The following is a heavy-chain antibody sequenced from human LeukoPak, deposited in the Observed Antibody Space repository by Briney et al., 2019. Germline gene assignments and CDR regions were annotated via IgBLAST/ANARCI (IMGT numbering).Heavy chain of an antibody. V-gene: IGHV3-7*03. CDR2: INLDGSQK. CDR1: GFTFSNYW. CDR3: ARQKESHGNFDY. J-gene: IGHJ4*02. D-gene: IGHD1-1*01. Sequence: GGSLRLSCAASGFTFSNYWMAWVRQAPGKGPEWVANINLDGSQKYYVDSVKGRFTISRENAKNSLYLQMNSLRAEDTAMYYCARQKESHGNFDYWGQGTLVTVSS.